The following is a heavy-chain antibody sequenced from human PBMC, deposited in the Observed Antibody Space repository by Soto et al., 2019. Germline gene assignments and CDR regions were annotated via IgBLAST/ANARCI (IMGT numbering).Heavy chain of an antibody. CDR1: GYTFTSYG. CDR3: ARDQYCSSTSCYGNYYYYGMDV. Sequence: QVQLVQSGAEVKKPGASVKVSCQASGYTFTSYGISWVRQAPGQGLEWMGWISAYNGNTNYAQKLQGRVTMTTDTSTSTAYMERRSLRSDDTAVYYCARDQYCSSTSCYGNYYYYGMDVWGQGTTVTVSS. D-gene: IGHD2-2*01. CDR2: ISAYNGNT. V-gene: IGHV1-18*01. J-gene: IGHJ6*02.